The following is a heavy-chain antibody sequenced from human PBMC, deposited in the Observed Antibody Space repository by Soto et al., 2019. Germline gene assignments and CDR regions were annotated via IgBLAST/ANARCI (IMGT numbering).Heavy chain of an antibody. V-gene: IGHV1-18*01. D-gene: IGHD3-3*01. Sequence: VKVSCKASGYTFTSYYINWVRQATGQGLEWMGWMNPNSGNTNYAQKLQGRVTMTTDTSTSKAYMELRSLRSDDTAVYYCARDPDYDFWSGYDEYYGMDVWGQGTTVTVSS. CDR1: GYTFTSYY. CDR3: ARDPDYDFWSGYDEYYGMDV. J-gene: IGHJ6*02. CDR2: MNPNSGNT.